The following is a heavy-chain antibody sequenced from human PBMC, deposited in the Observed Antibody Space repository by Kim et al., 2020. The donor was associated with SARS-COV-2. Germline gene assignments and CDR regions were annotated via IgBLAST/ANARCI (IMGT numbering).Heavy chain of an antibody. D-gene: IGHD3-10*01. Sequence: QKFQGRVTITAEESTSTAYMELSSLRSEDTAVYYCASQPLYGSGSYYIDYWGQGTLVTVSS. V-gene: IGHV1-69*01. CDR3: ASQPLYGSGSYYIDY. J-gene: IGHJ4*02.